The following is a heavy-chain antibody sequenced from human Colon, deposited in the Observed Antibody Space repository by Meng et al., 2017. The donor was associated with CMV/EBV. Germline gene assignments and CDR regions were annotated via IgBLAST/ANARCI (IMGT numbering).Heavy chain of an antibody. CDR3: ARGRSIVGATYIDY. CDR2: IYYSGST. V-gene: IGHV4-39*07. CDR1: GGSISSSSYY. Sequence: SETLSLTCTVSGGSISSSSYYWGWIRQPPGKGLEWIGSIYYSGSTYYNPSLKSRVAISLGTSGNQFSLKVNSVTAADTAVYYCARGRSIVGATYIDYWGQGTLVTVSS. D-gene: IGHD1-26*01. J-gene: IGHJ4*02.